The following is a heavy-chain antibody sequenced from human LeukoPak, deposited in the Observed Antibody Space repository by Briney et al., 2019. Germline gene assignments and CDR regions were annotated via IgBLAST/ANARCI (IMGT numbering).Heavy chain of an antibody. J-gene: IGHJ4*02. CDR3: ARDAAIAARLDYFDY. CDR2: INSDGSST. D-gene: IGHD6-6*01. V-gene: IGHV3-74*01. CDR1: GFTFSSYW. Sequence: GGSLRLSCAASGFTFSSYWMHWVRQAPGKGLVWVSRINSDGSSTDYADSVKGRFTISRDNAKNTLYLQMNSLRAEDTAVYYCARDAAIAARLDYFDYWGQGTLVTVSS.